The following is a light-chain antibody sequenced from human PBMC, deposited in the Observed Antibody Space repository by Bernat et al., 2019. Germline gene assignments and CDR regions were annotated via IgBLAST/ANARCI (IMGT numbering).Light chain of an antibody. CDR2: GAS. V-gene: IGKV3-15*01. CDR1: QSVSSN. Sequence: EIVMTQSPATLSVSPGERANVSCRASQSVSSNLAWYQQKPGQAPRLVIYGASTRATGIPARFSGSGSGTEFTLTISSLQSEDFAVYYCQQYNNWPIPFGQGTRLEIK. CDR3: QQYNNWPIP. J-gene: IGKJ5*01.